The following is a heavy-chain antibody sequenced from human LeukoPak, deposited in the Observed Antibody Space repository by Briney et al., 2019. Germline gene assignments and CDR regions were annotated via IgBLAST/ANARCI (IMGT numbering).Heavy chain of an antibody. Sequence: PSETLSLTRSVSLGSLSSSDYYWGWLRQSPGRGLEWVGNMFYNGATKTNPSLSSRVSMSIDTSMNQFSLNLRSVTAADTAVYYCAREARPPLPVTDSGDYWGQGTLVTVSS. CDR1: LGSLSSSDYY. V-gene: IGHV4-39*07. CDR2: MFYNGAT. CDR3: AREARPPLPVTDSGDY. J-gene: IGHJ4*02. D-gene: IGHD2-21*02.